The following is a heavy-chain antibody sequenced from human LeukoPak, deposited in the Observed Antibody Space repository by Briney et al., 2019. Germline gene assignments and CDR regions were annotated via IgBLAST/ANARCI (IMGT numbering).Heavy chain of an antibody. J-gene: IGHJ5*02. CDR2: ICYSGGNK. Sequence: PGGSLRLSCAASGFTFSSYGMNWVRQAPGKGLEWVSVICYSGGNKYYADSVKGRFTISRDNSKNTLYLQMNSLRAEDTAVYYCAKDAWPYCSGGSCYFGSNWFDPWGQGTLVTVSS. V-gene: IGHV3-30*18. D-gene: IGHD2-15*01. CDR1: GFTFSSYG. CDR3: AKDAWPYCSGGSCYFGSNWFDP.